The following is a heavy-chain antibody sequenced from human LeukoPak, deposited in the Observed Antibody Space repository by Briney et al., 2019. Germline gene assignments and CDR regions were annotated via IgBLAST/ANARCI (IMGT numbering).Heavy chain of an antibody. V-gene: IGHV4-59*01. J-gene: IGHJ5*02. Sequence: PSETLSLTCNVSGASISDYYWSWVRQSPEKGLEWIASLLYRGSTHYNPSLRSRVAISGDTSNNQFSLILTSVTTTDTAVYYCARDDYDSSAYSEAAWFDPWGQGTLITVSS. CDR2: LLYRGST. D-gene: IGHD3-22*01. CDR1: GASISDYY. CDR3: ARDDYDSSAYSEAAWFDP.